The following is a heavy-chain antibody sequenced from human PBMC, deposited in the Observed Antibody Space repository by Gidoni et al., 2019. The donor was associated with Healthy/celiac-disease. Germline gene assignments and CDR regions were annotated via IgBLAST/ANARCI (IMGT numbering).Heavy chain of an antibody. Sequence: EVQLLESVGGLVQPGGSLRLSFAASGFTFSSYAMSWVRQAPGKGLEWVSAISGSGGSTYYADSVKGRFTISRDNSKNTLYLQMNSLRAEDTAVYYCAKGLWFGEPHYGMDVWGQGTTVTVSS. V-gene: IGHV3-23*01. CDR2: ISGSGGST. CDR1: GFTFSSYA. D-gene: IGHD3-10*01. J-gene: IGHJ6*02. CDR3: AKGLWFGEPHYGMDV.